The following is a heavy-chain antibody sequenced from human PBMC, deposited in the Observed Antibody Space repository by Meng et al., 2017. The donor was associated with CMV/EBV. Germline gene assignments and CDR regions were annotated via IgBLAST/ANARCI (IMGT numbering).Heavy chain of an antibody. J-gene: IGHJ4*02. D-gene: IGHD2-2*01. CDR1: GFTFSSYE. Sequence: GESLKISCAASGFTFSSYEMNWVRQAPGTGLEWDSYISSSGSTIYYADSVKGRFTISRDNAKNSLYLQMNSLRAEDTAVYYCSINAYVVVPAATDYFDYWGQGTLGTVSS. CDR2: ISSSGSTI. V-gene: IGHV3-48*03. CDR3: SINAYVVVPAATDYFDY.